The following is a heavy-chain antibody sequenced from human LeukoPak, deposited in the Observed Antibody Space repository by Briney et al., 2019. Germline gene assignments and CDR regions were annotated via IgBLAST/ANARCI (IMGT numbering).Heavy chain of an antibody. Sequence: GRSLRLSCAASGFTCSRYAIHWVPQAPGKGLERVATISYDGSKKYYADSVKGRFTISRDNSKNTLYLQMSSLKHEDTAVYYCARPDYCGGDCFWNYFDYWGQGTLVTVSS. CDR1: GFTCSRYA. V-gene: IGHV3-30-3*01. CDR3: ARPDYCGGDCFWNYFDY. D-gene: IGHD2-21*02. J-gene: IGHJ4*02. CDR2: ISYDGSKK.